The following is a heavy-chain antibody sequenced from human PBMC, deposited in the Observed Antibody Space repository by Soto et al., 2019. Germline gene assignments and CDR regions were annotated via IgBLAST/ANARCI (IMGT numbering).Heavy chain of an antibody. D-gene: IGHD1-26*01. CDR3: VSWMEPSNNYGLDV. Sequence: QVQLVESGGGVVQPGTSLRLSCVGSGFIFRKFGMHWVRQAPGKAPEWVALIWYDGSQRYSGDSVKGRFTISRDNSMNAVYLQMSSLRAEDTATYYGVSWMEPSNNYGLDVWGQGTTVTVSS. J-gene: IGHJ6*02. V-gene: IGHV3-33*03. CDR1: GFIFRKFG. CDR2: IWYDGSQR.